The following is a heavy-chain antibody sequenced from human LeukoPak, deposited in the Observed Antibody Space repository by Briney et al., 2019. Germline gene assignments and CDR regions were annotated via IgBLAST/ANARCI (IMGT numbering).Heavy chain of an antibody. CDR3: AKDFTMTLHGAFDI. CDR1: GFIFDDYA. J-gene: IGHJ3*02. Sequence: GRSLRLSCAASGFIFDDYAMHWVRQTPGKGLEWVSGITWNSGTVAYADSVKGRFTISRDNAKNSLYLQMNSLRAEDTAFYYCAKDFTMTLHGAFDIWGQGTMVTVSS. D-gene: IGHD4-17*01. V-gene: IGHV3-9*01. CDR2: ITWNSGTV.